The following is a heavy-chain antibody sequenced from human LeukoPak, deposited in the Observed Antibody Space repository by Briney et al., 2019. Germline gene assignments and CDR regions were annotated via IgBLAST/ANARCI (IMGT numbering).Heavy chain of an antibody. CDR3: AKGYYGGSATHFDS. J-gene: IGHJ4*02. D-gene: IGHD4-23*01. Sequence: PGRSLRLSCAASGFTFSSYAMSWVRQAPGKGLEWVLAISGSGGSTYYADSVKGPFTISRDNSKNTLYLQMNSLRAEDTAVYYCAKGYYGGSATHFDSWGQGVMVTVSS. V-gene: IGHV3-23*01. CDR2: ISGSGGST. CDR1: GFTFSSYA.